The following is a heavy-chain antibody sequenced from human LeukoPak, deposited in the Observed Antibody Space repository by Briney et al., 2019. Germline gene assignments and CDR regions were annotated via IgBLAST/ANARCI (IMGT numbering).Heavy chain of an antibody. V-gene: IGHV3-9*01. D-gene: IGHD4-17*01. J-gene: IGHJ6*02. CDR3: VNENYGDNALDV. CDR1: GFTFDDYA. CDR2: INWNSGVV. Sequence: PGGSLRLSCAASGFTFDDYAMHWVRQAPGKGLEWVSRINWNSGVVVYADSARGRFTISRDNAKNSLYLQMNSLRTEDTALYYCVNENYGDNALDVWGQGTTVTVSS.